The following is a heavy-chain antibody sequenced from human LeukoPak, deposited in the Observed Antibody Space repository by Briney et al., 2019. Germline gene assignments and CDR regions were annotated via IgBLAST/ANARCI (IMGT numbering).Heavy chain of an antibody. CDR3: AIRDGYSPGAFDI. D-gene: IGHD5-24*01. CDR1: GGSISSGDYY. Sequence: PSQTLSLTCTVSGGSISSGDYYWSWIRQPPGKGLEWIGYIYYSGSTYYNPSLKSRVTISVDRSKNQFSLKLSSVTAADTAVYYCAIRDGYSPGAFDIWGQGTMVTVSS. V-gene: IGHV4-30-4*01. J-gene: IGHJ3*02. CDR2: IYYSGST.